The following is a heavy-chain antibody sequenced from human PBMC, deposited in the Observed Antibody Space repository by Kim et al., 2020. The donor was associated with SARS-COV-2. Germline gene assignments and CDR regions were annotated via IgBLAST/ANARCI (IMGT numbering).Heavy chain of an antibody. Sequence: SETLSLTCTVSGGSLSSSSYYWGWIRQPPGKGLEWIGTAYYSGNTYYNPSLKSRVTISVDKSKNQFSLKLGSVTAADTAVYYCARHQTYSSGWYGAFYY. CDR3: ARHQTYSSGWYGAFYY. J-gene: IGHJ6*01. D-gene: IGHD6-19*01. CDR2: AYYSGNT. V-gene: IGHV4-39*01. CDR1: GGSLSSSSYY.